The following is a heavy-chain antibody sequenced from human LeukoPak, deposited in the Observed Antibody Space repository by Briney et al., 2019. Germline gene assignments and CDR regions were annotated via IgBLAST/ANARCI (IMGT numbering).Heavy chain of an antibody. CDR3: ARGLL. V-gene: IGHV4-38-2*02. CDR2: ISHSGNT. CDR1: GYSIGSGYY. Sequence: SETLSLTCTVSGYSIGSGYYWGWIRQSPGKELEWIGKISHSGNTLYNPSLKSRVTISIDISKNQFSLNLTSVTAADTAIYYCARGLLWGQGTLVTVSS. J-gene: IGHJ1*01.